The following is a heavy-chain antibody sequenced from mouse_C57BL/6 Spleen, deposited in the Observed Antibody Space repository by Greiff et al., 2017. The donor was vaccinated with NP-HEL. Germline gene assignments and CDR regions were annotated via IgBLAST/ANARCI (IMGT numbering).Heavy chain of an antibody. CDR1: GFNIKNTY. CDR2: IDPANGNT. V-gene: IGHV14-3*01. J-gene: IGHJ4*01. CDR3: AKAYYSNYDAMDY. Sequence: EVQLQQSVAELVRPGASVKLSCTASGFNIKNTYMPWVKQRPEQGLEWIGRIDPANGNTKYAPKFQGKATITADTSSNTAYLQLSSLTSEDTAIYYCAKAYYSNYDAMDYWGQGTSVTVSS. D-gene: IGHD2-5*01.